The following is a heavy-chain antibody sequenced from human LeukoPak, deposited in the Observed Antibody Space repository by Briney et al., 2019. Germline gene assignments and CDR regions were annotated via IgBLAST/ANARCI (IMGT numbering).Heavy chain of an antibody. J-gene: IGHJ5*02. CDR3: ATLSGSYEVFWFDP. V-gene: IGHV4-34*01. CDR1: GGSFSAFF. Sequence: PSETLSLTCAVSGGSFSAFFWRWIRQPPGKGLEWIGEINHSGSTNYNPSLKSRVTISVDTSKNQFSLKLSSVTAADTAVYYCATLSGSYEVFWFDPWGQGTLVTVSS. D-gene: IGHD1-26*01. CDR2: INHSGST.